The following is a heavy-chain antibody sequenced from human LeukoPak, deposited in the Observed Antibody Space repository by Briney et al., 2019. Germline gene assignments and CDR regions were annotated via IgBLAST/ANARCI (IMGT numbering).Heavy chain of an antibody. D-gene: IGHD5-18*01. J-gene: IGHJ4*02. CDR1: GYTSTGYY. CDR3: AREMQRAWIQLWYY. V-gene: IGHV1-2*02. CDR2: INPNSGGT. Sequence: ASVKVSCKASGYTSTGYYMHWVRQAPGQGLEWMGWINPNSGGTNYAQKFQGRVTMTRDTSISTAYMELSRLRSDDTAVYYCAREMQRAWIQLWYYWGQGTLVTVSS.